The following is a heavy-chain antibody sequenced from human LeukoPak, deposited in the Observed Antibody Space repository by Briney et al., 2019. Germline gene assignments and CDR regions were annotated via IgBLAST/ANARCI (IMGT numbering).Heavy chain of an antibody. D-gene: IGHD4-23*01. CDR2: IYYSGST. V-gene: IGHV4-59*01. Sequence: SETLSLTCTVSGGSISSYYWSWIRQPPGKGLERIGYIYYSGSTNYNPSLKSRVTISVDTSKNQFSLKLSSVTAADTAVYYCARVLRTVAQSRYYFDYWGQGTLVTVSS. J-gene: IGHJ4*02. CDR1: GGSISSYY. CDR3: ARVLRTVAQSRYYFDY.